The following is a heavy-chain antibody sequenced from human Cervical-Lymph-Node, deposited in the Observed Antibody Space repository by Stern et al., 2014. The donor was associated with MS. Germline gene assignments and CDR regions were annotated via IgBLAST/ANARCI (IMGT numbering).Heavy chain of an antibody. D-gene: IGHD2-8*01. J-gene: IGHJ4*02. CDR2: ISYDGNHK. CDR1: GFTFSSYG. CDR3: ARDYEDTSMLFDH. Sequence: VQLVESVGAVVQPGRSLRLSCAASGFTFSSYGMHWVRQAPGKGLVSVTVISYDGNHKYYAASVKGRFTISRDNSKNTLHLQMNSVTPDDTAIYYCARDYEDTSMLFDHWGQGTLVTVSS. V-gene: IGHV3-30*03.